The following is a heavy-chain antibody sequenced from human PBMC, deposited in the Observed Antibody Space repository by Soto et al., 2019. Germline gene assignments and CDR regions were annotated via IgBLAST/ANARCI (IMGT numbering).Heavy chain of an antibody. CDR1: GGSFSGYY. CDR3: ARVPLITIFGVVIRQQFDY. CDR2: INHSGST. V-gene: IGHV4-34*01. Sequence: PSETLSLTCAVYGGSFSGYYWSWIRQPPGKGLEWIGEINHSGSTNYNPSLKSRVTISVDTSKNQFSLKLSSVTAADTAVYYCARVPLITIFGVVIRQQFDYWGQGTLVTVS. D-gene: IGHD3-3*01. J-gene: IGHJ4*02.